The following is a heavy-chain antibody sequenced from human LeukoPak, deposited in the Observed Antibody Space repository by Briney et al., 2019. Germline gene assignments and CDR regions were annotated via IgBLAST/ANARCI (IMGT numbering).Heavy chain of an antibody. Sequence: PSETLSLTCTVSGGSIGSSGWYWGWIRQPPGKGLEWIGSIYYSGSTYYNPSLKSRVTISVDTSKYQFSLKLTSVTAADTAVYYCAREPNYYWMDVWGKGTTVTVS. CDR3: AREPNYYWMDV. J-gene: IGHJ6*03. CDR1: GGSIGSSGWY. V-gene: IGHV4-39*07. CDR2: IYYSGST.